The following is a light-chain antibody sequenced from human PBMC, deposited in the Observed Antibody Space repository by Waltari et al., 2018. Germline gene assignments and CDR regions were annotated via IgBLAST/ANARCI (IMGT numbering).Light chain of an antibody. Sequence: QTVVTQEPSFSVSPGGTVTLTCGLSSGSVSTNYYPRWYQLTPGQTPRTLIYNTNTRSSGVPDRFSGSILGNKAALTITGAQADDESDYYCVLYMGSGISVFGGGTKLTVL. CDR3: VLYMGSGISV. J-gene: IGLJ3*02. CDR2: NTN. CDR1: SGSVSTNYY. V-gene: IGLV8-61*01.